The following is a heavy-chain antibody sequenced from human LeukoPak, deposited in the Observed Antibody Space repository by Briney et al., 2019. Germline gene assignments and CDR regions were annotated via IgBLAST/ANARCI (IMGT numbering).Heavy chain of an antibody. D-gene: IGHD3-22*01. CDR1: GGSISSHY. J-gene: IGHJ4*02. Sequence: PSETLSLTCTVSGGSISSHYWSWIRQSPGKGLEWIGYIYYSGSTNYNPSLKSRVTISVDTSKNQFSLKLSSVTAADTAVYYCARIANYYDSSGYYAAWFDYWGQGTLVTVSS. CDR3: ARIANYYDSSGYYAAWFDY. V-gene: IGHV4-59*11. CDR2: IYYSGST.